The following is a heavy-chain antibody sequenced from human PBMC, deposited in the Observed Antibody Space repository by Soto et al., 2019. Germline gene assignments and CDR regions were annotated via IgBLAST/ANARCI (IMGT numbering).Heavy chain of an antibody. D-gene: IGHD3-3*01. CDR1: GFTFSSYG. CDR3: ARDPFTIFGVVPYYGMDV. V-gene: IGHV3-33*01. J-gene: IGHJ6*02. CDR2: IWYDGSNK. Sequence: PGGSLRLSCAASGFTFSSYGMHWVRQAPGKGLEWVAVIWYDGSNKYYADSVKGRFTISRDNSKNTLYLQMNSLRAEDTAVYYCARDPFTIFGVVPYYGMDVWDQGTTVTVSS.